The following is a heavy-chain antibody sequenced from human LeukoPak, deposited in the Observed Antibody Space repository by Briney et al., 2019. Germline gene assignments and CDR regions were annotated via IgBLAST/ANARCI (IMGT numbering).Heavy chain of an antibody. V-gene: IGHV3-30*18. J-gene: IGHJ5*02. CDR2: ISYEGSNK. CDR3: AKAPIVVVPAAMPPWFDP. D-gene: IGHD2-2*01. CDR1: GFTFSSYG. Sequence: GRSLRLSCAAAGFTFSSYGMHWVRQAPGKGLEWVAVISYEGSNKYYADSVKGRFTISRDNSKNTLYLQMNSLRAEDTAVYYCAKAPIVVVPAAMPPWFDPWGQGTLVTVSS.